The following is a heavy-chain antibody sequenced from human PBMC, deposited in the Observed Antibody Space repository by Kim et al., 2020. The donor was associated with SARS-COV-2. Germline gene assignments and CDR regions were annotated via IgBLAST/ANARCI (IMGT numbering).Heavy chain of an antibody. CDR1: GGSFSGYY. D-gene: IGHD3-16*02. CDR2: INHSGST. CDR3: ARAGEYYVWGSYRYTGSFDY. J-gene: IGHJ4*02. V-gene: IGHV4-34*01. Sequence: SETLSLTCAVYGGSFSGYYWSWIRQPPGKGLEWIGEINHSGSTNYNPSLKSRVTISVDTSKNQFSLKLSSVTAADTAVYYCARAGEYYVWGSYRYTGSFDYWGQGTLVTVSS.